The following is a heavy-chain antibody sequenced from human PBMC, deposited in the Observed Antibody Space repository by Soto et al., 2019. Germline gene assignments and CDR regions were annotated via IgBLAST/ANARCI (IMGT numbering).Heavy chain of an antibody. CDR2: ISYDGSNK. J-gene: IGHJ4*02. Sequence: QVQLVESGGGVVQPGRPLRLSCAASGFTFSSYGMHWVRQAPGKGLEWVAVISYDGSNKYYADSVKGRFTISRDNSKNTLYLQMNSLRAEDTAVYYCAKDRGGGQLWYYFDYWGQGTLVTVSA. CDR3: AKDRGGGQLWYYFDY. CDR1: GFTFSSYG. V-gene: IGHV3-30*18. D-gene: IGHD5-18*01.